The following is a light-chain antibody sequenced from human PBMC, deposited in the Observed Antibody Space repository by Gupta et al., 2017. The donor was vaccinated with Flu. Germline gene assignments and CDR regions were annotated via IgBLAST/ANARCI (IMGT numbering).Light chain of an antibody. J-gene: IGLJ2*01. CDR2: DVS. CDR3: SSYTTSSTLV. V-gene: IGLV2-14*03. Sequence: QSALPPPGSVSGCPGQSVSIACTGTSSDVGGYNSVSWYQQHPGKAPKLMIYDVSNRPSGVSNRFSGSKSGNAASLTISGLQAEDEAHYYCSSYTTSSTLVFGGGTKLTVL. CDR1: SSDVGGYNS.